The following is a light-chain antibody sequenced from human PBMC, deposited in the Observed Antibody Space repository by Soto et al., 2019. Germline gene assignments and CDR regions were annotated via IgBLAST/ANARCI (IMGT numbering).Light chain of an antibody. Sequence: QAVVTQEPSFSVSPGETITLTCGLSSGSVSPSYYPSWIQQTPGQTPRTLIYGINTRSSGVPDRFSGSILGNKAALTITGAQADDESHYYCLLFVGGGMAFGGGTQLPS. V-gene: IGLV8-61*01. CDR2: GIN. CDR3: LLFVGGGMA. J-gene: IGLJ2*01. CDR1: SGSVSPSYY.